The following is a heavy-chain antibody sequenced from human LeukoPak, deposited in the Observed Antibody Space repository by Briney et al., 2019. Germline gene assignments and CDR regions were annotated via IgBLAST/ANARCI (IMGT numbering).Heavy chain of an antibody. CDR3: ARDHSYGSQDY. J-gene: IGHJ4*02. CDR1: GFTFSSYG. Sequence: SGGSLRLSCAASGFTFSSYGMHWVRQAPGKGLEWVAVIWYDGSNKYYADSVKGRFTISRDNSKNTLYLQMNSLRAEDTAVYYCARDHSYGSQDYWGQGTLVTVSS. D-gene: IGHD5-18*01. V-gene: IGHV3-33*01. CDR2: IWYDGSNK.